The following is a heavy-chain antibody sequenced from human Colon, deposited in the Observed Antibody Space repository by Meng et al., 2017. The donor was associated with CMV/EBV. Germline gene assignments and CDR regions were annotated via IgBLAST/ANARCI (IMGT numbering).Heavy chain of an antibody. V-gene: IGHV1-18*01. D-gene: IGHD3-16*01. CDR3: ERDRGGPPFDY. Sequence: QFQLLQSRAELKNPGASVKVSCKASGYTFTSYGISWVRQAPGQGLEWMGWISAYNGNTNYAPKLQGRVTMTTDTSTSTAYMELRSLRSDDTAVYYCERDRGGPPFDYWGQGTLVTVSS. J-gene: IGHJ4*02. CDR1: GYTFTSYG. CDR2: ISAYNGNT.